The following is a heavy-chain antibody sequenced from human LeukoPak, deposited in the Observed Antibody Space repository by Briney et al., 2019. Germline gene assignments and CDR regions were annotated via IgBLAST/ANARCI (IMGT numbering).Heavy chain of an antibody. J-gene: IGHJ3*01. CDR3: ARDPYDRGGYGAFDL. CDR1: GFSFSDHW. CDR2: IKQDGSET. V-gene: IGHV3-7*01. Sequence: PGGSLRLSCAASGFSFSDHWMTWVRQPPGKGLEWVANIKQDGSETYYVDSVRGRFTISRDNAKNSLYLQMNSLRAEDTAIYYCARDPYDRGGYGAFDLWGLGTTITVSS. D-gene: IGHD3-22*01.